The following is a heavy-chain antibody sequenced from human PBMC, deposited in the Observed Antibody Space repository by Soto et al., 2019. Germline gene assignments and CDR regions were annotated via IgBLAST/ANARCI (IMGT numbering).Heavy chain of an antibody. CDR3: ARARSGYEYYYMDV. V-gene: IGHV1-2*04. CDR2: INPNSGGT. Sequence: GASVKVSCKASGYTFTGYYMHWVRQTLGQGLEWMGWINPNSGGTNYAQKFQGWVTMTRDTSISTAYMELSRLRSDDTAVYYCARARSGYEYYYMDVWGKGTTVTVSS. D-gene: IGHD3-3*01. J-gene: IGHJ6*03. CDR1: GYTFTGYY.